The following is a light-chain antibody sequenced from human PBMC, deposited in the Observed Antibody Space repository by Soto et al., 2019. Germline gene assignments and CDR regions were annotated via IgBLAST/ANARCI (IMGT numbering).Light chain of an antibody. CDR3: QQYNSYLYT. J-gene: IGKJ2*01. Sequence: DIQMTQSPSTLSASVGDRVTITCRARQSISSGLAWYQQKPGKAPKLLIYKASSFESGVPSRFRGSGSGTEFTHTIRSLQPDDFAPYYCQQYNSYLYTFGQGTKLEIK. CDR2: KAS. CDR1: QSISSG. V-gene: IGKV1-5*03.